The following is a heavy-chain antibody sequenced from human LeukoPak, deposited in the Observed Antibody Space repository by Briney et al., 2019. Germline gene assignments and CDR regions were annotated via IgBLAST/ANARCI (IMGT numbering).Heavy chain of an antibody. CDR3: ARVTHCVARYDSSGYCFDY. J-gene: IGHJ4*02. CDR2: IYTSGST. CDR1: GGSISSYY. D-gene: IGHD3-22*01. V-gene: IGHV4-4*09. Sequence: SETLSLTCTVSGGSISSYYWSWIRQPPGKGLEWIGYIYTSGSTNYNPSLKSRVTISVDTSKNQFSLKLSSVTAADTAVYYCARVTHCVARYDSSGYCFDYWGQGTLVTVSS.